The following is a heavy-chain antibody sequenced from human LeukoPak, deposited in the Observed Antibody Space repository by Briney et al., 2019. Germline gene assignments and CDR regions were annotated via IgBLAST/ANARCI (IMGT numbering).Heavy chain of an antibody. CDR2: IYTSGST. CDR1: GGPISSGSYY. D-gene: IGHD3-16*01. CDR3: ARAVGGGDAFDI. Sequence: SETLSLTCTVSGGPISSGSYYWSWIRQPAGKGLEWIGRIYTSGSTNYNPSLKSRVTISVDTSKNQFSLKLSSVTAAHTAVYYCARAVGGGDAFDIWGQGTMVTVSS. V-gene: IGHV4-61*02. J-gene: IGHJ3*02.